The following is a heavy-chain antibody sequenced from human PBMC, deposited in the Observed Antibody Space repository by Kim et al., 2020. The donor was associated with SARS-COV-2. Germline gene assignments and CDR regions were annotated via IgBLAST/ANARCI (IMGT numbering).Heavy chain of an antibody. Sequence: KGRFTISRDNAKKSLYLQMNSLGAEDTAVYYCARARGIAAAANYYGMDVWGQGTTVTVSS. CDR3: ARARGIAAAANYYGMDV. D-gene: IGHD6-13*01. J-gene: IGHJ6*02. V-gene: IGHV3-11*06.